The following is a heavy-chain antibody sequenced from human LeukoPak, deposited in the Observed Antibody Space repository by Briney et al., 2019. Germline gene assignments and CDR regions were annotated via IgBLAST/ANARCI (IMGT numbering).Heavy chain of an antibody. V-gene: IGHV4-38-2*02. CDR3: ARSLAGGYFTFDY. CDR2: IYHSGST. D-gene: IGHD5-12*01. Sequence: SETLSLTCTVSGYSISSGYYWGWIRKPPGKGLEWIGSIYHSGSTYYNPSLKSRVTISLDTSKNQFSLKLNSVTAADTAVYYCARSLAGGYFTFDYWGQGTLVTVSS. J-gene: IGHJ4*02. CDR1: GYSISSGYY.